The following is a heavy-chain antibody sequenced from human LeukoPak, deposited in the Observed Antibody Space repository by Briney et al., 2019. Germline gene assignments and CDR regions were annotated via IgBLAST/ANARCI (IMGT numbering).Heavy chain of an antibody. CDR1: GFTFSSYA. Sequence: GGSLRLSCAASGFTFSSYAMSWVCQAPGKGLEWVSSITTSGNNTYYADSGKGRFTISRDNSKNTLCLQMNSLRAEDTAVYCFGKRGAYDNRYFDYWGQGTLVTVSS. CDR2: ITTSGNNT. CDR3: GKRGAYDNRYFDY. D-gene: IGHD3-22*01. J-gene: IGHJ4*02. V-gene: IGHV3-23*01.